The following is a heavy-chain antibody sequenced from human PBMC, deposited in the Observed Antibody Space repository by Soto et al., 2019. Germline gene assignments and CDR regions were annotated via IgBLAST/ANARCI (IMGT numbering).Heavy chain of an antibody. D-gene: IGHD3-16*01. V-gene: IGHV2-5*02. CDR3: AHCRGGVASF. J-gene: IGHJ4*02. Sequence: QITLKESGPTLVKPTQTLTLTCTFSGFSLSTRDVGVGWIRQPPGKALEWLGVIYWDDDKSYSPSLKSRLTITKDTSKNQVVLRMTKMDPVDTATYYCAHCRGGVASFWGQGTLVTVSS. CDR1: GFSLSTRDVG. CDR2: IYWDDDK.